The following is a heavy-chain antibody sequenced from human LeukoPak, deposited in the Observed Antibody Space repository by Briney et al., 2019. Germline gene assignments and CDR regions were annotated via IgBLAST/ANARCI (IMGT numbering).Heavy chain of an antibody. J-gene: IGHJ4*02. D-gene: IGHD3-16*01. CDR1: GYTFTSYG. CDR3: AITMITFGGGVDY. CDR2: IRAYNGNT. Sequence: GASVKVSCKGSGYTFTSYGISWVRQAPGQGLEWMGWIRAYNGNTNYAQKLQGRVTMTTDTSTSTAYMELRSLRSADTAVYYCAITMITFGGGVDYWGQGTLVTVSS. V-gene: IGHV1-18*01.